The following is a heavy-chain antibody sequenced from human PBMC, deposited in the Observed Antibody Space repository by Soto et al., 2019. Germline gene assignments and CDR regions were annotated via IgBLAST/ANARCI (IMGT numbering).Heavy chain of an antibody. CDR1: GGSISSYY. CDR3: AREQVGATLTYFDY. D-gene: IGHD1-26*01. J-gene: IGHJ4*02. V-gene: IGHV4-59*01. Sequence: SETLSLTCTVSGGSISSYYWSWIRQPPGKGLEWIGYIYYSGSTNYNPSLKSRVTISVDTSKNQFSLKLSSVTAADTAVYYCAREQVGATLTYFDYWGQGTLVTVSS. CDR2: IYYSGST.